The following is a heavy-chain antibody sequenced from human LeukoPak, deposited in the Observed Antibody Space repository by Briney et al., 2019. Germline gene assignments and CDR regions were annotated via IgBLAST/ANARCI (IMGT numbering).Heavy chain of an antibody. CDR1: GGSFSGYC. CDR3: ARGGVFGIVVVPATPLQY. D-gene: IGHD2-2*01. J-gene: IGHJ4*02. V-gene: IGHV4-34*01. Sequence: PSETLSLTCAVYGGSFSGYCWSWIRQPPGEGLEWIGEINHSGSTNYNPSLKSRVTISVDTSKNQFSLKLSSVTAADTAVYYCARGGVFGIVVVPATPLQYWGQGTLVTVSS. CDR2: INHSGST.